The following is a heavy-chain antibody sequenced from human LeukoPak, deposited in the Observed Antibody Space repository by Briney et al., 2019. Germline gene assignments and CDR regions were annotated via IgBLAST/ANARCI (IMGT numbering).Heavy chain of an antibody. CDR3: ARDRESESDSEGDY. CDR2: IKQGGSEI. J-gene: IGHJ4*02. CDR1: GFTFSRFW. D-gene: IGHD4-11*01. V-gene: IGHV3-7*01. Sequence: PGGSLRLSCSASGFTFSRFWMSWVRLAPGKGLEYVALIKQGGSEIFHMDSVKGRFTISRDDDTNSLYLQMNSLRVEDTALYYCARDRESESDSEGDYWGQGTLVTVSS.